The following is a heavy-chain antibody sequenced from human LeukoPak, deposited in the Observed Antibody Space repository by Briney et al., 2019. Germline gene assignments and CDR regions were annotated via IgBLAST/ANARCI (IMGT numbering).Heavy chain of an antibody. Sequence: PSETLSLTCTVFDYSINSGYYWGWLRPPPGKALECIATIYHRRSTYHNPSLKSRVTISMHTSKNQFSLKLISVTAADTSVYYCARPRITVAGYFDYWGQGTPVTVSS. J-gene: IGHJ4*02. CDR2: IYHRRST. CDR1: DYSINSGYY. D-gene: IGHD6-19*01. V-gene: IGHV4-38-2*02. CDR3: ARPRITVAGYFDY.